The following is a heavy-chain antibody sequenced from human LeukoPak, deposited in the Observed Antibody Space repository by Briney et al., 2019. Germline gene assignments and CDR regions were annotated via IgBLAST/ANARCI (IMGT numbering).Heavy chain of an antibody. CDR3: ERVGEGRYYQYYYMDV. CDR1: GFTLTIYS. Sequence: GRSLTLSSAPAGFTLTIYSMHSVRQPPGNGLEYHSSIKKKGGNTYYGNSVKGRFSISRDNSKNTLYLQMGSLRTEDMAVYYCERVGEGRYYQYYYMDVWGKGTTVTVSS. D-gene: IGHD1-26*01. V-gene: IGHV3-64*01. CDR2: IKKKGGNT. J-gene: IGHJ6*03.